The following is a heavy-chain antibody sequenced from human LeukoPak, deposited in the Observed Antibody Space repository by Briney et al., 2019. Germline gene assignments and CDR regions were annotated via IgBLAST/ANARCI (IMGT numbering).Heavy chain of an antibody. V-gene: IGHV3-23*01. D-gene: IGHD1-1*01. CDR1: GFTFSSYA. CDR3: ARALSQELLRFSQD. Sequence: GGSLRLSCAASGFTFSSYAMSWVRQAPGKGPEWVSGISGSSGNSYYVDSVKGRFTISRDNSKNMLYLQMNSLSADDTAVYYCARALSQELLRFSQDWGQGTLVTVSS. J-gene: IGHJ1*01. CDR2: ISGSSGNS.